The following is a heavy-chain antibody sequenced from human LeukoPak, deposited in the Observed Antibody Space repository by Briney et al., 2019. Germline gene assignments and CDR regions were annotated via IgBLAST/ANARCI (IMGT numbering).Heavy chain of an antibody. CDR3: ARDHFYSSVAAAGTGYFQH. D-gene: IGHD6-13*01. CDR1: GFTFRSYS. CDR2: IISSSSYI. Sequence: GGSLRLSCAACGFTFRSYSMNWARQAPGKGLEWVSSIISSSSYIYYADSVKGRFTISRDNAKNSLYLQMNSLRAEDTAVYYCARDHFYSSVAAAGTGYFQHWGQGTLVTVSS. V-gene: IGHV3-21*01. J-gene: IGHJ1*01.